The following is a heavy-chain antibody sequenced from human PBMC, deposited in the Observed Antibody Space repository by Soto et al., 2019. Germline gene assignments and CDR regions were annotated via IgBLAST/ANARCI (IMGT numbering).Heavy chain of an antibody. Sequence: VKVSCKASGYTFTRYAMHWVRQAPGQRLEWMGWINAGNGNTKYSQKFQGRVTITRDTSASTAYMELSSLRSEDTAVYYCASSNIVAAPYGMDVWGQGTTVTVSS. CDR3: ASSNIVAAPYGMDV. D-gene: IGHD6-13*01. J-gene: IGHJ6*02. CDR2: INAGNGNT. V-gene: IGHV1-3*01. CDR1: GYTFTRYA.